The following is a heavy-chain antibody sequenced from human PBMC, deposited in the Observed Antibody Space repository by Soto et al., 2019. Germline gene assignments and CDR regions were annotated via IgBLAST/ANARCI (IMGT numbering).Heavy chain of an antibody. V-gene: IGHV4-61*01. CDR3: AKDPGWLQPHDY. D-gene: IGHD5-12*01. CDR2: IYYSGST. CDR1: GGSVSSGSYY. Sequence: SETLSLTCTVSGGSVSSGSYYWSWIRQPPGKGLEWIGYIYYSGSTNYNPSLKSRVTISVDTSKNQFSLKLSSVTAADTAVYYCAKDPGWLQPHDYWGQGTLVTVSS. J-gene: IGHJ4*02.